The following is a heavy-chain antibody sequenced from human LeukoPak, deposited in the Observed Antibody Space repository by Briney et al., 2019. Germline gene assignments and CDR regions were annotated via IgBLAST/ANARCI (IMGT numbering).Heavy chain of an antibody. D-gene: IGHD2-15*01. CDR3: ARDSVAVAGDRAFDI. Sequence: SETLSLTCTVSGGSISSYYWSWIRQPPGKGLEWIGYIYYSGSTNYNPSLKSRVTTSVDSSKNQFSLKLSSVTAADTAVYYCARDSVAVAGDRAFDIWGHGAMVTVSS. J-gene: IGHJ3*02. CDR1: GGSISSYY. V-gene: IGHV4-59*01. CDR2: IYYSGST.